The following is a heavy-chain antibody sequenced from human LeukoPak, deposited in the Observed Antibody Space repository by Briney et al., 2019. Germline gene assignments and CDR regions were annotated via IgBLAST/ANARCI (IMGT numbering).Heavy chain of an antibody. J-gene: IGHJ4*02. V-gene: IGHV1-46*01. CDR1: GYTFTSYY. CDR3: ARVGHYDSSGYPPLWLDY. Sequence: ASVKVSCKASGYTFTSYYMHWVRQAPGQGLEWMGIINPSGGSTSYAQKFQGRVTMTRDMSTSTVYMELSSLRSEDTAVYYCARVGHYDSSGYPPLWLDYWGQGTLVTVSS. D-gene: IGHD3-22*01. CDR2: INPSGGST.